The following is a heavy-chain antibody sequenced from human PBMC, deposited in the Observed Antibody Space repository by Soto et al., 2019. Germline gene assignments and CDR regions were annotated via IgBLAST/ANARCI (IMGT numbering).Heavy chain of an antibody. CDR3: ATDYYGSGIYGMDV. V-gene: IGHV1-3*01. CDR1: GYTFTSYA. Sequence: ASVKVSCKXSGYTFTSYAMHWVRQAPGQRLEWMGWINAGNGNTKYSQKFQGRVTITRGTSASTAYMELSSLRSEDTAVYYCATDYYGSGIYGMDVWGQGTTVTVSS. CDR2: INAGNGNT. J-gene: IGHJ6*02. D-gene: IGHD3-10*01.